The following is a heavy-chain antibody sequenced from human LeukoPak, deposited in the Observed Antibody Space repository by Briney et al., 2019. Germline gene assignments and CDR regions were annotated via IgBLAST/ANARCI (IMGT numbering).Heavy chain of an antibody. J-gene: IGHJ4*02. V-gene: IGHV3-20*04. CDR1: GFTFDDYG. Sequence: GGSLRLSCAASGFTFDDYGMSWVRQAPGKGLEWVSGINWNGGSTGYADSVKGRFTISRDNAKNSLYLQMNSLRADDTALYFCARGIVVVVGASDHFDYWGQGTLITVSS. CDR3: ARGIVVVVGASDHFDY. D-gene: IGHD2-15*01. CDR2: INWNGGST.